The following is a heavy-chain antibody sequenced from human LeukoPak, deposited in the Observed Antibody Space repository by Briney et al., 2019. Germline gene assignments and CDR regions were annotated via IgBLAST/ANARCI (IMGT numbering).Heavy chain of an antibody. V-gene: IGHV3-48*03. CDR1: GFTFSSYE. D-gene: IGHD3-16*01. CDR3: ARDGFWGNFFDY. CDR2: ISSSGSTI. Sequence: PGGSLRLSCAASGFTFSSYEMNWVRQAPGKGLEWVSYISSSGSTIYYADSVKGRFTISRDNAKNSLYLQMNSLRAEDTAVYYCARDGFWGNFFDYWGQGTLVTVSS. J-gene: IGHJ4*02.